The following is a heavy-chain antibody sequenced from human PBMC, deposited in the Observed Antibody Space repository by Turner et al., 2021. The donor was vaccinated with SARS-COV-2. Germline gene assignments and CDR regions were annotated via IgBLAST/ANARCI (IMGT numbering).Heavy chain of an antibody. CDR3: ARLRYYGSGRYFDY. J-gene: IGHJ4*02. CDR1: GGSIRSSSYY. V-gene: IGHV4-39*02. CDR2: IYYSGST. D-gene: IGHD3-10*01. Sequence: QLQLQESGPALVKPSETLSLTCTVSGGSIRSSSYYWGWIRRPPGKGLEWLGNIYYSGSTYYNPSLKSRVTISVDTSKNHFSLKLSAVTAADTAMYYCARLRYYGSGRYFDYWGQGTLVTVSS.